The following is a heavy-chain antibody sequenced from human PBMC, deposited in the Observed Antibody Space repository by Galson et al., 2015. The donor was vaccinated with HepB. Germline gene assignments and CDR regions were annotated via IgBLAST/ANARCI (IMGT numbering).Heavy chain of an antibody. D-gene: IGHD1-26*01. Sequence: SLRLSCAASGFTFSSYGMHWVRQAPGKGLEWVAFIRYDGSNKYYADSVKGRFTISRDNSKNTLYLQMNSLRAEDTAVYYCAKGGLSGSYYPFDYWGQGTLVTVSS. CDR2: IRYDGSNK. CDR3: AKGGLSGSYYPFDY. V-gene: IGHV3-30*02. J-gene: IGHJ4*02. CDR1: GFTFSSYG.